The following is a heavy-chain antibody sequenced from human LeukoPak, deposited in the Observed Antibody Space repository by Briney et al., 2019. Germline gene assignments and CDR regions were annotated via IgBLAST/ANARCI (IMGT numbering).Heavy chain of an antibody. CDR2: IIGSGDKT. V-gene: IGHV3-23*01. J-gene: IGHJ3*02. CDR1: GFTFNTYV. CDR3: AKGFRGATTDAFDI. Sequence: GGSLRLSCAASGFTFNTYVMGWVRQAPEKGLEWVSAIIGSGDKTYYADSVKGRFTLSRDNSKNTMYLQMNSLRAEDTAVYYCAKGFRGATTDAFDIWGQGTMVTVSS. D-gene: IGHD5-12*01.